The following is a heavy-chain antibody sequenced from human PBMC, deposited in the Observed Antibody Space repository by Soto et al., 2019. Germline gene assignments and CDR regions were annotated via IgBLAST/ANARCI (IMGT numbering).Heavy chain of an antibody. V-gene: IGHV3-33*01. CDR2: IWYDGSNK. CDR3: ARSPIVVVPEAPWFDP. Sequence: PGGSLRLSCAASGFTFSSYGRHWARQAPGKGLEWVAVIWYDGSNKDYADSVKGRFTISRDNSKNTLYLQMNSLRAEDTAVYYCARSPIVVVPEAPWFDPWGQGTLVTVSS. D-gene: IGHD2-2*01. CDR1: GFTFSSYG. J-gene: IGHJ5*02.